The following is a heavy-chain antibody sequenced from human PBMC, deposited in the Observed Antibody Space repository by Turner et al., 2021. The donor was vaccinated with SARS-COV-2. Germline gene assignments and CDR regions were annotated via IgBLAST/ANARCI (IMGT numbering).Heavy chain of an antibody. CDR2: ISGSGGST. J-gene: IGHJ2*01. CDR1: GFTFSSYA. V-gene: IGHV3-23*01. Sequence: EVQLLESGGGLVQPGGSLRLSCAASGFTFSSYAMSWVRQAPGKGLEWDSAISGSGGSTYYADCVKGRVTIYRDNSKNTMYLKMNSLRAEDTDVYYWEKDQGIAVAGTWEYFDLWGRGTLVTVSS. CDR3: EKDQGIAVAGTWEYFDL. D-gene: IGHD6-19*01.